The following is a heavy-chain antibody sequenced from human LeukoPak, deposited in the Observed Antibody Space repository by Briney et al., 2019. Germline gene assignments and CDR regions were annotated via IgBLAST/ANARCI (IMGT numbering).Heavy chain of an antibody. V-gene: IGHV4-39*07. D-gene: IGHD5-18*01. J-gene: IGHJ4*02. CDR1: GGSISSSSYY. CDR2: IYYSGST. CDR3: ASIGPYSYGPPY. Sequence: SETLSLTFTVSGGSISSSSYYWGWIRQPPGKGLEWIGSIYYSGSTYYNPSLKSRVTISVDTSKNQFSLKLSSVTAADTAVYYCASIGPYSYGPPYWGQGTLVTVSS.